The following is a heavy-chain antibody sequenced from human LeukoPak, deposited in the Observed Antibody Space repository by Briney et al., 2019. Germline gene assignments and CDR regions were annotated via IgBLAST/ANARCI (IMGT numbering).Heavy chain of an antibody. D-gene: IGHD1-26*01. CDR1: GFTFSSYG. CDR2: IWYDGSNK. Sequence: GGSLRLSCAASGFTFSSYGMHWVRQAPGKGLEWVAVIWYDGSNKYYADSVKGRFTISRDNSKNTLYLQMNSLRAEDTAVYYCAKTKRYSGSYFDYWGQGTLVTVSS. CDR3: AKTKRYSGSYFDY. V-gene: IGHV3-30*02. J-gene: IGHJ4*02.